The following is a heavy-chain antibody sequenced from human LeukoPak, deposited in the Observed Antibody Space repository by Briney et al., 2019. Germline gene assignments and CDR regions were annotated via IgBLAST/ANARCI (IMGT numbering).Heavy chain of an antibody. Sequence: GGSLRLSSAASGFTFSSYAMSWVRQAPGKGLEWVANIKQDGGEKYYVDSVKGRFTISRDNAKNSLYLQMNSLGAEDTAVYYCARASASYYYYYYMDVWGKGTTVTVSS. V-gene: IGHV3-7*01. CDR3: ARASASYYYYYYMDV. CDR1: GFTFSSYA. CDR2: IKQDGGEK. J-gene: IGHJ6*03.